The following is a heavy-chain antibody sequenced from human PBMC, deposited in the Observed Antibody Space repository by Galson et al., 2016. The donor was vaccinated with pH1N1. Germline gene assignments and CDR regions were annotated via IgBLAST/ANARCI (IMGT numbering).Heavy chain of an antibody. CDR3: ARYHSSGNYNGAFES. Sequence: QSGAEVKKPGESLKISCKGSGYRFTSYWIGWVRQMPGKGLEWMGMIKPGDSDTRYSPSFQGQVIISADKSISTAYLQWSSLKASDTAMYYSARYHSSGNYNGAFESWGQGTIVTGSS. CDR1: GYRFTSYW. D-gene: IGHD3-10*01. V-gene: IGHV5-51*01. CDR2: IKPGDSDT. J-gene: IGHJ3*02.